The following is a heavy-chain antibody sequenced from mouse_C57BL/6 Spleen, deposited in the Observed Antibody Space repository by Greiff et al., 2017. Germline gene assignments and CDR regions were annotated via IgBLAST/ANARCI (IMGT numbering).Heavy chain of an antibody. CDR3: ARQNWTWFAY. CDR1: GFTFSSYG. J-gene: IGHJ3*01. V-gene: IGHV5-6*01. Sequence: EVKLQESGGDLVKPGGSLKLSCAASGFTFSSYGMSWVRQTPDKRLEWVATISSGGSYTYYPDSVKGRFTISRDNAKNTLYLQMSSLKSEDTAMYYCARQNWTWFAYWGQGTLVTVSA. D-gene: IGHD4-1*01. CDR2: ISSGGSYT.